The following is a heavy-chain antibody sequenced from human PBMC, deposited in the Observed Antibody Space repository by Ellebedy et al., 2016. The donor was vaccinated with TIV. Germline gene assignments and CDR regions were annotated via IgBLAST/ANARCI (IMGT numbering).Heavy chain of an antibody. D-gene: IGHD3-10*01. Sequence: PGGSLRLSCSASGFTFSDYAMHWVRQAPGKGLEYVSTLSANGGSTYYADSVKDRFTISRDNSKNTLYLQMSSLTAEDSAVYYCVKNYYKSASLGAFEYWGQGTLVTVSS. J-gene: IGHJ4*02. V-gene: IGHV3-64D*06. CDR2: LSANGGST. CDR3: VKNYYKSASLGAFEY. CDR1: GFTFSDYA.